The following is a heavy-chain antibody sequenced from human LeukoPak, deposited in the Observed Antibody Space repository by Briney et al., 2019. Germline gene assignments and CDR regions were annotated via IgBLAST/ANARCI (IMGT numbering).Heavy chain of an antibody. Sequence: SVKVSCKASGGTFSSYAISWVRQAPGQGLEWMGRIIPILGIANYAQKFQGRVTITADKSTSTAYMELSSLRSEDTAVYYCARVPPRITVAGSYGFDPWGQGTLVTVSS. V-gene: IGHV1-69*04. CDR1: GGTFSSYA. D-gene: IGHD6-19*01. CDR3: ARVPPRITVAGSYGFDP. CDR2: IIPILGIA. J-gene: IGHJ5*02.